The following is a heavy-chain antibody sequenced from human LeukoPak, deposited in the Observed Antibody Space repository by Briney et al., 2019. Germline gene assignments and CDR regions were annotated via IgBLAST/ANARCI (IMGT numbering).Heavy chain of an antibody. CDR2: ISSGGTST. V-gene: IGHV3-23*01. CDR1: GLTFSNYA. CDR3: AKDQMVGGVTNNDY. Sequence: GGSLRLSCAASGLTFSNYAMSWVRQAPGKGLEWVSTISSGGTSTYYADSVKGRFTISRDNPKNTLYVQMNSLRAEDTAVYYCAKDQMVGGVTNNDYWGQGTLVT. J-gene: IGHJ4*02. D-gene: IGHD3-10*01.